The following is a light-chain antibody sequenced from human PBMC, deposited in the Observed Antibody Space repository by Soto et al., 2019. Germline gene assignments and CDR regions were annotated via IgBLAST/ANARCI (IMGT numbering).Light chain of an antibody. V-gene: IGKV1-17*01. CDR1: QGIRND. CDR3: QQYNSYSPWT. CDR2: AAS. Sequence: DIQMTQSPSSLSASVGDRVTITCRSSQGIRNDLGWYQQKPGKAPKRLIYAASSLESGVPSRFSGSASGTEFTLTISSLQPDDFATYYCQQYNSYSPWTFGQGTKVDIK. J-gene: IGKJ1*01.